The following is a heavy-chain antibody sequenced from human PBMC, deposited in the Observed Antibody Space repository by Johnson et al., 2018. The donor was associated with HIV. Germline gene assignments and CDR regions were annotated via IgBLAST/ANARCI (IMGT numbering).Heavy chain of an antibody. J-gene: IGHJ3*02. CDR2: ISWNSGSI. V-gene: IGHV3-9*01. Sequence: VQLVESGGGLVQPGRSLRLSCAASGFTFDDYALHWVRQAPGTGLEWVSGISWNSGSIGYVDSVKGRFTISRDNAKNSLYLQMNSLRAEDTAVYYCARGGYGEVFDIWGQGTMVTVSS. CDR3: ARGGYGEVFDI. CDR1: GFTFDDYA. D-gene: IGHD4-17*01.